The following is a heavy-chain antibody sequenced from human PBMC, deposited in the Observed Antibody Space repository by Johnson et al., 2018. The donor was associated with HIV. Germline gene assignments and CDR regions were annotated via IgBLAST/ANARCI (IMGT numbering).Heavy chain of an antibody. V-gene: IGHV3-9*01. CDR3: AKEIYGGGDWEDDAFDI. J-gene: IGHJ3*02. Sequence: VQLVESGGGVVQPGRSLRLSCAASGFTFDDYGMHWVRQAPGKGLEWVSGISWNSGSIGYADSVKGRFTISRDNAKNSLYLQMNSLRAEDTALYYCAKEIYGGGDWEDDAFDIWAKGQWSPSLQ. CDR1: GFTFDDYG. CDR2: ISWNSGSI. D-gene: IGHD2-21*02.